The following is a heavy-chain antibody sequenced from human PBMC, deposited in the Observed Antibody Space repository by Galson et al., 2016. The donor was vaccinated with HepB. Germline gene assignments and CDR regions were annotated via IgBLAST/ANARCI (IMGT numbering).Heavy chain of an antibody. D-gene: IGHD4-17*01. Sequence: CAISGDSVSSNSAAWHWIRQSPSRGLEWLGRTYYRSKWYNDYAVSVKSRIAINPDTAKNQFSLQLNSVTPEDTAVYCCAREATVTRGAFDMWGQGTMGTVSS. CDR3: AREATVTRGAFDM. CDR2: TYYRSKWYN. V-gene: IGHV6-1*01. CDR1: GDSVSSNSAA. J-gene: IGHJ3*02.